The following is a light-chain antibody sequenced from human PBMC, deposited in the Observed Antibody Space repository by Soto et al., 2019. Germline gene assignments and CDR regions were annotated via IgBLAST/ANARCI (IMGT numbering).Light chain of an antibody. J-gene: IGKJ1*01. Sequence: EIVITQSPATLSVSPGERATLSCGATHSVRNKLAWYQQKPGQAPRLLIYDASTRATGIPPRCRGSGSGTEFTLTISSLHSEDFEVYHCQQYYNWTQTFGQGTKVDIK. CDR1: HSVRNK. CDR2: DAS. CDR3: QQYYNWTQT. V-gene: IGKV3-15*01.